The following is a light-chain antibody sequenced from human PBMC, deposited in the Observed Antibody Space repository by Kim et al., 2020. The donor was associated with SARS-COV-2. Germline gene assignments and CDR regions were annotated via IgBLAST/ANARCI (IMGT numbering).Light chain of an antibody. Sequence: SYELTQPPSVSVSPGQTATITCSGNKVGNKYVSWYQQRPGQSPLVVIYQDTNRPSGIPERFSGSNSANTATMTISGTQAMDEGDYYCQAWDSNIVVLGGG. J-gene: IGLJ2*01. CDR2: QDT. CDR1: KVGNKY. CDR3: QAWDSNIVV. V-gene: IGLV3-1*01.